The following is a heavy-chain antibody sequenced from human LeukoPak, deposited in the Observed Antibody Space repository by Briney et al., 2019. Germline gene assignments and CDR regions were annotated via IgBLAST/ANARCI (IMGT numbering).Heavy chain of an antibody. V-gene: IGHV1-46*01. Sequence: GASVKVSCKASGYTFTSYYMHWVRQPPGQGLEWMGIINPSGCSTSYAQKLQGRVTITSDMSTSKAYLERSSLRSDETDVYYCARPRSGYLWFDPWGQGTLVTVS. CDR2: INPSGCST. CDR1: GYTFTSYY. J-gene: IGHJ5*02. D-gene: IGHD3-22*01. CDR3: ARPRSGYLWFDP.